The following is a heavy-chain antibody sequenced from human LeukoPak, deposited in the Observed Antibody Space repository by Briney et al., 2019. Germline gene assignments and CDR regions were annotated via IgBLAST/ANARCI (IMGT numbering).Heavy chain of an antibody. J-gene: IGHJ4*02. D-gene: IGHD3-22*01. Sequence: ASVKVSCKVSGYTFTGYYMHWVRQAPGQGLEWMGWINPNSGGTNYAQKFQGRVTMTRDTSISTAYMELSRLRSDDTAVYYCARSESSGYYYGLDYWGQGTLVTVSS. V-gene: IGHV1-2*02. CDR1: GYTFTGYY. CDR2: INPNSGGT. CDR3: ARSESSGYYYGLDY.